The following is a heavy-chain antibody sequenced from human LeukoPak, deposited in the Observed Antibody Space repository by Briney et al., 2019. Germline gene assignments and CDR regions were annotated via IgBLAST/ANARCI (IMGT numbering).Heavy chain of an antibody. D-gene: IGHD6-19*01. CDR1: GFTFSSYA. V-gene: IGHV3-30-3*01. CDR2: ISYDGSNK. CDR3: ARDPGYSSGWGAFDI. J-gene: IGHJ3*02. Sequence: PGRSLRLSCAASGFTFSSYAMHWVRQAPGKGLEWVAVISYDGSNKYYADSVKGRFTISRDNSKNTLYPQMNSLRAEDTAVYYCARDPGYSSGWGAFDIWGQGTMVTVSS.